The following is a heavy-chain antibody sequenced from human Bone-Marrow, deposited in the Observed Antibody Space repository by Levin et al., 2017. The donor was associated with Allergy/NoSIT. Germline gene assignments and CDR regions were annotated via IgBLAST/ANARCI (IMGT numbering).Heavy chain of an antibody. V-gene: IGHV3-9*01. Sequence: GGSLRLSCVTSGFTFDDYGMHWVRQRPGKGLEWVSGIAWNSGFIAYADSVKGRFTISRDNDNNIVYLEMSSLRPEDTAFYYCAKDIGPTYFFDDVGYGGYNYGMDVWGQGTTVTVS. J-gene: IGHJ6*02. D-gene: IGHD3-22*01. CDR1: GFTFDDYG. CDR3: AKDIGPTYFFDDVGYGGYNYGMDV. CDR2: IAWNSGFI.